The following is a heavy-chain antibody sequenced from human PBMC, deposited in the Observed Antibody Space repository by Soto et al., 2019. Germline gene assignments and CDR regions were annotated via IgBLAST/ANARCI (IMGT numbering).Heavy chain of an antibody. D-gene: IGHD3-22*01. CDR2: VSVSGGTT. CDR3: AKGLYYYDSSGYRLFDY. Sequence: GGSLRLSCAASGFMFNNYAMSRVRQAPGKGLEWVSTVSVSGGTTYYADSLKGRFTISRDNSKKTVYLQMNRLRADDTAIYYCAKGLYYYDSSGYRLFDYWGQGTLVTVSS. CDR1: GFMFNNYA. J-gene: IGHJ4*02. V-gene: IGHV3-23*01.